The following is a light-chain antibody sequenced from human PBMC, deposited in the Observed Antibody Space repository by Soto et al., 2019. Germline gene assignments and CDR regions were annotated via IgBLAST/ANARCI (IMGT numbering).Light chain of an antibody. J-gene: IGKJ1*01. V-gene: IGKV1-39*01. CDR1: QSINNY. Sequence: DIQMTQSPSSLSASVGDRVTITCRSSQSINNYLNWYPQRPGKAPKVIMYDASTLQSGVPTRFSGSGSGTDFTLTISSLQPEDFATYYCQQGFSAPPWTFGQGTKVEI. CDR2: DAS. CDR3: QQGFSAPPWT.